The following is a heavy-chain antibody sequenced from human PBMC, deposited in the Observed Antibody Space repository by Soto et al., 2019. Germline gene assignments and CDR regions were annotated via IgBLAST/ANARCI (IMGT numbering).Heavy chain of an antibody. CDR1: GGSCIGYY. CDR3: ARLTMVRGVHAYYYGMDV. V-gene: IGHV4-34*01. Sequence: PTGAVSLTGVDHGGSCIGYYCSWIRQPPGKGLEWIGEINHSGSTNYNPSLKRRVTISVDTSKNQFSLKLSSVTAADTAVYYCARLTMVRGVHAYYYGMDVWGQGTAVTVSS. J-gene: IGHJ6*02. CDR2: INHSGST. D-gene: IGHD3-10*01.